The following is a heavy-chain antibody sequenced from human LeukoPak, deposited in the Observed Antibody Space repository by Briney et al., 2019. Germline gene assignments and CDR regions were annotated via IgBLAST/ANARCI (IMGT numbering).Heavy chain of an antibody. D-gene: IGHD3-16*01. V-gene: IGHV3-48*01. J-gene: IGHJ4*02. Sequence: GGSLRLSCAASGFTFSSYSMNWVRQAPGKGLEWVSYIGSSSSTIYYADSVKGRFTISRDNAKNSLYLQMNSLRAEDTAVYYCARDLGSDYWGQGTLVTVSS. CDR2: IGSSSSTI. CDR1: GFTFSSYS. CDR3: ARDLGSDY.